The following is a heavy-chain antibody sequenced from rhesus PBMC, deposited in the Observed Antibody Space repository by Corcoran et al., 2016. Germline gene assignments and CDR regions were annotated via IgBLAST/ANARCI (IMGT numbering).Heavy chain of an antibody. J-gene: IGHJ4*01. CDR3: ARGEAGDGGDY. D-gene: IGHD2-39*02. CDR2: IASSGST. Sequence: QVQLQESGPGLVKPSETLSLTCAVSGGSLSSSYSYWGWFRQAPGKGREWMWYIASSGSTSYNPSLKSRGTISRDTSKNQFSLKLSSVTAADTAVYYCARGEAGDGGDYWGQGVLVTVSS. CDR1: GGSLSSSYSY. V-gene: IGHV4-122*02.